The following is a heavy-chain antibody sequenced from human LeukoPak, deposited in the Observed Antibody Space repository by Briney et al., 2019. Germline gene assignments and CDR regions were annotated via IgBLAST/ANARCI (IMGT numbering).Heavy chain of an antibody. D-gene: IGHD1-7*01. CDR3: ARDLPNWNYDY. CDR2: IKQDGSEK. V-gene: IGHV3-7*01. J-gene: IGHJ4*02. CDR1: GFTFSSYW. Sequence: PGGSLRLSCAASGFTFSSYWMNWVRQAPGKGLEWVANIKQDGSEKYYVDSVKGRFTISRDNAKNSLYLQMNSLRAEDTAVYYCARDLPNWNYDYWGQGTLVTVSS.